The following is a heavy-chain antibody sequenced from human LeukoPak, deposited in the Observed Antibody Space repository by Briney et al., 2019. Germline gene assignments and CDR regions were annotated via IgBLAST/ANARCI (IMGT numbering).Heavy chain of an antibody. CDR1: GFTFSNYE. Sequence: GGSLRLSCAASGFTFSNYEMNWVRQTPGKGLEWVSYISSSGNTRYYVDSVKGRFTISRDNAKNSLYLQMNSLRAEDTAVYYCARADWDTAMIDYWGQGTLVTVSS. J-gene: IGHJ4*02. CDR2: ISSSGNTR. CDR3: ARADWDTAMIDY. V-gene: IGHV3-48*03. D-gene: IGHD5-18*01.